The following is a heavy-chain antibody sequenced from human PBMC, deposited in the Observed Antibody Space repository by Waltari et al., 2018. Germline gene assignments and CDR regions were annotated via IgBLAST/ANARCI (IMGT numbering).Heavy chain of an antibody. CDR3: VRDQWFAFDI. CDR2: IMTDGREE. D-gene: IGHD3-22*01. CDR1: GFTLSNYW. Sequence: EVQLVESGGGLVPPGGSLRLSCAASGFTLSNYWMSWVRQAPGKGPEWVANIMTDGREEYYVDSVRGRFTISRDNAKNSLYLQMNSLRPEDTAVYYCVRDQWFAFDIWGQGTMVTVSS. J-gene: IGHJ3*02. V-gene: IGHV3-7*01.